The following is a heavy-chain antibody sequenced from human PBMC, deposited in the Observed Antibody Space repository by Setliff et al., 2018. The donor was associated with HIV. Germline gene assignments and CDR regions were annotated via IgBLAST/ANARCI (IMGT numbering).Heavy chain of an antibody. CDR3: AKQGYADSLYAFDV. CDR1: GYTFTAYY. Sequence: GASVKVSCKTSGYTFTAYYIYWVRQAPGHGLELMGRIHPNTGSTNYLQKFQGRVSITRDTSMSTVYMTLTGLTSDDTAVYYCAKQGYADSLYAFDVWGQGTXXXVSS. CDR2: IHPNTGST. V-gene: IGHV1-2*06. D-gene: IGHD3-16*01. J-gene: IGHJ3*01.